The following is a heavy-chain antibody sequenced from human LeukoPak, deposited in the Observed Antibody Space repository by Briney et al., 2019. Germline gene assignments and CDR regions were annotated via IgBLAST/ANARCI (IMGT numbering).Heavy chain of an antibody. Sequence: GGSLRLSCAASVFTVSSNYMTWVRQAPGKGLEWVGFIRNKANGGTADYAASVKGRFTISRDDSKTIAYLQMNSLKTEDTAVYFCSRAYSTGWLGINDYWGQGVLVTVSS. V-gene: IGHV3-71*01. CDR3: SRAYSTGWLGINDY. CDR1: VFTVSSNY. J-gene: IGHJ4*02. D-gene: IGHD6-19*01. CDR2: IRNKANGGTA.